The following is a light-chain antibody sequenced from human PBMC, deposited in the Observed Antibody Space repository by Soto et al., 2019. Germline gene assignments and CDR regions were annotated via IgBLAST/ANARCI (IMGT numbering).Light chain of an antibody. CDR1: QTISSTF. CDR2: GAS. CDR3: QQYNNLPPDT. V-gene: IGKV3-20*01. Sequence: EIVLTQSPGTLSLSPGERATLSCRASQTISSTFLAWYRQRPGQAPRLLIYGASSRATGIPDRFSGSGSGTDFTLTITSLQSEDFAVYFCQQYNNLPPDTFGQGTKLEIK. J-gene: IGKJ2*01.